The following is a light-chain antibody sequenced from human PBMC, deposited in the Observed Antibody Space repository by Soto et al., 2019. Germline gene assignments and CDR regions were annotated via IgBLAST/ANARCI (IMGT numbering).Light chain of an antibody. V-gene: IGLV2-14*01. Sequence: QSVLTQPASVSGSPGQSITISCTGTSSDVGGYNYVSWYQQHPGKAPKLMIYDVSNRPSGVPNRFSGSKSGNTASLTISGLQAEDEADYYCSSYTSSSPLFGGGTKVTVL. J-gene: IGLJ2*01. CDR3: SSYTSSSPL. CDR2: DVS. CDR1: SSDVGGYNY.